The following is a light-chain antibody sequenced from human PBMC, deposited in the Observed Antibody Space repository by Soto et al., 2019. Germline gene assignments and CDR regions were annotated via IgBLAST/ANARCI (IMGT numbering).Light chain of an antibody. Sequence: QSVLTQPRSVSGSPGQSVTISCTGTNSDVGRYNFVSWYQQLPGKAPKLLISAVSQRPSGVPDRFSGSKSGNTASLTISGLQADDEADYFCYSYTASDIWVFGGGTKATVL. CDR2: AVS. CDR1: NSDVGRYNF. V-gene: IGLV2-11*01. J-gene: IGLJ3*02. CDR3: YSYTASDIWV.